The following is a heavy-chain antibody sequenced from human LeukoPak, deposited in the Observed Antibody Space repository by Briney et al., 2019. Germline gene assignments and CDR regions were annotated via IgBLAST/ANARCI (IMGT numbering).Heavy chain of an antibody. CDR2: ISENGGTT. CDR3: AKEGPTGTTKFDY. D-gene: IGHD1-1*01. Sequence: PGGSLRLSCAASGFTFSSYAMSWLRQAPGKGLEWVSAISENGGTTYYADSVKGWSTISRDNSKNTLSLQLNSLRAEDTAVYYCAKEGPTGTTKFDYWGQGTLVTVSS. CDR1: GFTFSSYA. J-gene: IGHJ4*02. V-gene: IGHV3-23*01.